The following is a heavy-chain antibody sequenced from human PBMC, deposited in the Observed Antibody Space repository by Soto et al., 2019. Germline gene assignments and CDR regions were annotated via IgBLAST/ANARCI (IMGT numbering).Heavy chain of an antibody. CDR1: VGTFSSYA. D-gene: IGHD6-6*01. Sequence: QVQLVQSGAEVKKPGSSVKVSCNASVGTFSSYAISWVRQAPGQVLEWMGGIIPIYCTAHYAQKFQGRVRSTEEESTSTAYMELSRLRSEDTAVYYCAGQLVGVDYYYGRDVWGEGTTVTVSS. J-gene: IGHJ6*01. V-gene: IGHV1-69*12. CDR2: IIPIYCTA. CDR3: AGQLVGVDYYYGRDV.